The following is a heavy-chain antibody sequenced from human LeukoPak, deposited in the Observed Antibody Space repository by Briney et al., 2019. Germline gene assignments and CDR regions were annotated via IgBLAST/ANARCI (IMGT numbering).Heavy chain of an antibody. J-gene: IGHJ3*02. Sequence: TGGSLRLSCAASGFTVSSNYMSWVRQGPGKGLEWVSIICSGGSTYYADPVKGRFTISRDNSKNTLYLQMNSLRAEDTAVYYCARVDGAFDIWGQGTMVTVSS. CDR2: ICSGGST. CDR1: GFTVSSNY. D-gene: IGHD3-9*01. CDR3: ARVDGAFDI. V-gene: IGHV3-66*01.